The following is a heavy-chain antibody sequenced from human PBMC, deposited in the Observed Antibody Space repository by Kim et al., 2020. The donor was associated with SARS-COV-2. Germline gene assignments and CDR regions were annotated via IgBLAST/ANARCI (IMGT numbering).Heavy chain of an antibody. J-gene: IGHJ4*02. CDR3: ARVIAVPAADVDY. Sequence: SETLSLTCAVYGGSFSGYYWSWIRQPPGKGLEWIGEINHSGSTNYNPSLKSRVTISVDTSKNQFSLKLSSVTAADTAVYYCARVIAVPAADVDYWGQGTLVTVSS. V-gene: IGHV4-34*01. D-gene: IGHD2-2*01. CDR2: INHSGST. CDR1: GGSFSGYY.